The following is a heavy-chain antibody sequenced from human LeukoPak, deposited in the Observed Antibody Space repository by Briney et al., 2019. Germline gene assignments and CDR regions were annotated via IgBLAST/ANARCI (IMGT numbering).Heavy chain of an antibody. V-gene: IGHV1-8*01. J-gene: IGHJ1*01. Sequence: ASVKVSCKASGYTFTSYDINWVRQATGQGLEWMGWMNPNSGNTGYAQKFQGRVTMTRNTSISTAYMELSSLRSEDTAVYYCARVTLDSSGYYFEYFQHWGQGTLVTVSS. CDR3: ARVTLDSSGYYFEYFQH. CDR2: MNPNSGNT. D-gene: IGHD3-22*01. CDR1: GYTFTSYD.